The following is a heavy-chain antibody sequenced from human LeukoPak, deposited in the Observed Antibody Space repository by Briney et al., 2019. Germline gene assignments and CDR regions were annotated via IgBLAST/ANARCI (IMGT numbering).Heavy chain of an antibody. J-gene: IGHJ5*02. CDR3: TRYLPRGSSWSTGFDL. CDR2: LYSSGSI. D-gene: IGHD6-13*01. CDR1: GFSVSFNY. Sequence: QTGGSLRLSCAASGFSVSFNYMCWVRQAPGKGLEWVSTLYSSGSIDYADSVKGRFTISRDTSKNTLHLQMSNLRVEDAGVYFCTRYLPRGSSWSTGFDLWGQGTLVAVSS. V-gene: IGHV3-66*01.